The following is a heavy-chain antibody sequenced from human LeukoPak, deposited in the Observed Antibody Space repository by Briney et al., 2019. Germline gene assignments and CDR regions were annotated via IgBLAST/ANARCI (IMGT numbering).Heavy chain of an antibody. Sequence: VASVKVSCKASGYTFTAYYMHWVRQAPGQGLEWMGWINPNSGGTNYAQKFQGRVTMTRDTSISTVYMELSRLRSDDTAVYYCARTPLVDTAMVMAPNWGQGTLVTVSS. CDR3: ARTPLVDTAMVMAPN. CDR1: GYTFTAYY. CDR2: INPNSGGT. D-gene: IGHD5-18*01. V-gene: IGHV1-2*02. J-gene: IGHJ4*02.